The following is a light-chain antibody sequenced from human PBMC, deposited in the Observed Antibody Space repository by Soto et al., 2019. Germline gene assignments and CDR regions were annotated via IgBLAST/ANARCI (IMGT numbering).Light chain of an antibody. V-gene: IGLV2-14*01. Sequence: QSALTQPASVSGSPGQSITISCTGTSSDIGGYDYVSWYQQHPGKAPKLMIYEVSNRPSGVSNRFSGSKSGNTASLTISGHQAEDEADYYCTSYTSSSTNYVFGTGTKVTVL. CDR1: SSDIGGYDY. CDR3: TSYTSSSTNYV. CDR2: EVS. J-gene: IGLJ1*01.